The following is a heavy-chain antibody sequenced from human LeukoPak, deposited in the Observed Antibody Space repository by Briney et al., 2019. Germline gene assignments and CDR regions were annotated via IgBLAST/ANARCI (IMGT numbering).Heavy chain of an antibody. D-gene: IGHD3-22*01. Sequence: GGSLRLSCAASGFTFSSYGMHWVRQAPGKGLEWVAVIWYDGSNKYYADSVKGRFTISRDNSKNTLYLQMNSLRAEDTAVYYCARDLLPRAYYYDSSGYAHWGQGTLVTVSS. CDR3: ARDLLPRAYYYDSSGYAH. CDR1: GFTFSSYG. CDR2: IWYDGSNK. J-gene: IGHJ4*02. V-gene: IGHV3-33*01.